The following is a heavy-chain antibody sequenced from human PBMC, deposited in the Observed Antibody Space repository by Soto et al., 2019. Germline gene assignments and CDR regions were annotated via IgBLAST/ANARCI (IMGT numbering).Heavy chain of an antibody. CDR1: GFTFSSYW. V-gene: IGHV3-7*04. CDR3: ARDPNIVVVPAAIYYYYGMDV. J-gene: IGHJ6*02. D-gene: IGHD2-2*01. Sequence: GGSLRLSCAASGFTFSSYWMSWVRQAPGKGLEWVANIKQDGSEKYYVDSVKGRFTISRDNAKNSLYLQMNSLRAEDTAVYYCARDPNIVVVPAAIYYYYGMDVWGQGTTVTVSS. CDR2: IKQDGSEK.